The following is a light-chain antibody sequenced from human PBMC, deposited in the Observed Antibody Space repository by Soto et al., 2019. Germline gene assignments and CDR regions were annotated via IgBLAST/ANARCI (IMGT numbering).Light chain of an antibody. CDR3: QVWDSTSDLVV. V-gene: IGLV3-21*02. J-gene: IGLJ2*01. CDR1: NIGTKS. Sequence: SYELTQSPSVSVAPGQTARITCEEDNIGTKSVHWYQQKPGQAPVLVVYDDNDRPSGIPERFSGSNSGTTATLAISRVEAGDEADYYCQVWDSTSDLVVFGGGTKDTVL. CDR2: DDN.